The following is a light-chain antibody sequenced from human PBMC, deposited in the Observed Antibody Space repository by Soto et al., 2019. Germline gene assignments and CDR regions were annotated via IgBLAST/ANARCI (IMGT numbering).Light chain of an antibody. CDR3: QQYYGTPHT. J-gene: IGKJ2*01. Sequence: DIVMTQSPDSLAVSLGERATINCKSSRTVLYSSNNKNYLAWYQQKPGQPPKLLIYWASTRESGVPDRFSGSGSGTDFTLTISSLQAEDVAVYYCQQYYGTPHTFGQGTKLVIK. CDR2: WAS. V-gene: IGKV4-1*01. CDR1: RTVLYSSNNKNY.